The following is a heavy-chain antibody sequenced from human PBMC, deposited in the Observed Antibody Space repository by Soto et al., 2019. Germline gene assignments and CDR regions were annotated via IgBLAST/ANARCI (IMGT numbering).Heavy chain of an antibody. D-gene: IGHD3-3*01. CDR2: ISAYNGNT. J-gene: IGHJ3*02. V-gene: IGHV1-18*01. Sequence: ASVKVSCKASGYTFTSYGISWVRQAPGQGLEWMGWISAYNGNTNYAQKLQGRVTMTTDTSTSTAYMELRSLRSDDTAVYYCARTPPDWSDGGVNDAFDIWGQGTTVTVSS. CDR3: ARTPPDWSDGGVNDAFDI. CDR1: GYTFTSYG.